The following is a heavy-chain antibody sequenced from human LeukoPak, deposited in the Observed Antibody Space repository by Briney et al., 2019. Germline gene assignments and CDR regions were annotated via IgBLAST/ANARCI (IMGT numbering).Heavy chain of an antibody. J-gene: IGHJ6*02. Sequence: ASVKVSCKASGYTFTSYGISWVRQAPGQGLEWMGWISAYNGNTNYAQKLQGRVTMTTDTSTSTAYMELRSLRPDDTAVYYCARGDYYYGMDVWGQGTTVTVSS. CDR2: ISAYNGNT. V-gene: IGHV1-18*01. CDR3: ARGDYYYGMDV. CDR1: GYTFTSYG.